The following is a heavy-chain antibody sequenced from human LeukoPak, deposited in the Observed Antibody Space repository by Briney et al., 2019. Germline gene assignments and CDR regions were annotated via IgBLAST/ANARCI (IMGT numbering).Heavy chain of an antibody. D-gene: IGHD3-9*01. Sequence: PGGSLRLSCAASGFTFSSYSMNWVRQAPGKGLEWVSSISSSSSYIYYADLVKGRFTISRDNAKNSLYLQMNSLRAEDTAVYYCARTKRAGYSHFDYWGQGTLVTVSS. CDR1: GFTFSSYS. CDR2: ISSSSSYI. CDR3: ARTKRAGYSHFDY. V-gene: IGHV3-21*01. J-gene: IGHJ4*02.